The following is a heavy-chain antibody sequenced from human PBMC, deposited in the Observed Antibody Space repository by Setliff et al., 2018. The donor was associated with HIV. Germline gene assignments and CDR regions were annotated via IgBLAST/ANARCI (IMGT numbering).Heavy chain of an antibody. Sequence: SVKVSCKASGYTFTNYDINWVRQATGQGLEWMGWMNPNSGNTGYAQKFQGRVTMTRNTSISTAYMELSSLRSEDTAVYYCARFRKFQLVGALDYWGQGTLVTVSS. CDR1: GYTFTNYD. J-gene: IGHJ4*02. D-gene: IGHD1-26*01. V-gene: IGHV1-8*01. CDR2: MNPNSGNT. CDR3: ARFRKFQLVGALDY.